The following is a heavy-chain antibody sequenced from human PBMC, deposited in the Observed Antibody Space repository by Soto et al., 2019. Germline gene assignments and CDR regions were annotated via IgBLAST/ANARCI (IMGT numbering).Heavy chain of an antibody. V-gene: IGHV4-4*02. CDR1: GGYISSSNW. Sequence: SLILCLTLAVSGGYISSSNWRCWVRKPPGKVLEWIGDIYHSGSTNYNPSLKSRVTISVVKSKSQFSLKLSSVTATDTAVYSCAGTDYGDYVFDYWGQGTLVTVSS. CDR2: IYHSGST. J-gene: IGHJ4*02. CDR3: AGTDYGDYVFDY. D-gene: IGHD4-17*01.